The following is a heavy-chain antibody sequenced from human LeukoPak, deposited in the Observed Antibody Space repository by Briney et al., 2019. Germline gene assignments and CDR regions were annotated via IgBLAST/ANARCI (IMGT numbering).Heavy chain of an antibody. CDR2: IYPGDSDT. D-gene: IGHD1-14*01. CDR3: ARVSDHYFDY. V-gene: IGHV5-51*01. Sequence: GESLKISCKASGYSFTSYWIGWVRKMPGKGLEWMGIIYPGDSDTRYSPSFQGQVTISADKSISTAYLRWSSLMASDIAMYYCARVSDHYFDYWGQGTLATVSS. J-gene: IGHJ4*02. CDR1: GYSFTSYW.